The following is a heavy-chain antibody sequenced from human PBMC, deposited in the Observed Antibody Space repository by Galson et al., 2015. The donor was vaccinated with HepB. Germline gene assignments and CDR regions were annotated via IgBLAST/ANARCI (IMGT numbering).Heavy chain of an antibody. CDR2: IYHSGTA. D-gene: IGHD2-2*01. V-gene: IGHV4-4*02. J-gene: IGHJ4*02. Sequence: ETLSLTCAVSGGSISSGNWWSWVRQPPGKGLEWIGEIYHSGTANYNPSLKSRGTISVDKSRNQVSLNLNSVTAADTAVYYCARHVGVPGTRGFDYWGQGTLVTVSS. CDR1: GGSISSGNW. CDR3: ARHVGVPGTRGFDY.